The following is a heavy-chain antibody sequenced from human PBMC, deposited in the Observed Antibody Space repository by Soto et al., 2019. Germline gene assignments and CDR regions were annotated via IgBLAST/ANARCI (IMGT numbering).Heavy chain of an antibody. V-gene: IGHV3-73*01. CDR3: TRRMALGYCSGGSCYANYYYYYGMDV. Sequence: PGGSLRLSCAASGFTFSGSAMHWVRQASGKGLEWVGRIRSKANSCATAYAASVKGRFTISRDDSKNTAYLQMNSLKTEDTAVYYCTRRMALGYCSGGSCYANYYYYYGMDVWGQGTTVTVSS. CDR1: GFTFSGSA. J-gene: IGHJ6*02. D-gene: IGHD2-15*01. CDR2: IRSKANSCAT.